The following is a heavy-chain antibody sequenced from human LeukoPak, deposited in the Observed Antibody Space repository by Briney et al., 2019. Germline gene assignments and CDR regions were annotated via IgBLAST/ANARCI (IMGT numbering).Heavy chain of an antibody. D-gene: IGHD2/OR15-2a*01. CDR2: IKQDGSEE. Sequence: GGSLRLSCAASGFTFSSFWMSWVRQAPGKGLEWVANIKQDGSEEYYVDSVKGRFTISRDNGKNSLYLQMNSLRAEDTAVYYCARWEGNSYYFDYRGQGTLVTVSS. CDR3: ARWEGNSYYFDY. J-gene: IGHJ4*02. V-gene: IGHV3-7*01. CDR1: GFTFSSFW.